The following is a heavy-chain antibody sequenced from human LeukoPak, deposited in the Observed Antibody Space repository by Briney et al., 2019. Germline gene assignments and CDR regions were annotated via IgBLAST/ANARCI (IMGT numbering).Heavy chain of an antibody. Sequence: GGSLGLSCAASGFTFSSYSMNWVRQAPGKGLEWVSSISSSSSYIYYADSVKGRFTISRDNAKNSLYLQMNSLRAEDTAVYYCARETPLRGSYFFPPVLSKNSFDYWGQGTLVTVSS. CDR2: ISSSSSYI. V-gene: IGHV3-21*01. J-gene: IGHJ4*02. CDR1: GFTFSSYS. CDR3: ARETPLRGSYFFPPVLSKNSFDY. D-gene: IGHD1-26*01.